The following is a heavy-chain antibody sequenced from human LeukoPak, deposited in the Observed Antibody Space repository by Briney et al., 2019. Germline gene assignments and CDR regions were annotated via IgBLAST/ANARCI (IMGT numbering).Heavy chain of an antibody. Sequence: GGSLRLSCAASGFTFSSYSMNWVRQAPGKGLEWVSSISSSSSYIYYADSVKGRFTISRDNAKNSLYLPMNSLRAEDTAVYYCARDRSAIMITFGGVIAPFDYWGQGTLVTVSS. CDR2: ISSSSSYI. CDR1: GFTFSSYS. CDR3: ARDRSAIMITFGGVIAPFDY. J-gene: IGHJ4*02. V-gene: IGHV3-21*01. D-gene: IGHD3-16*02.